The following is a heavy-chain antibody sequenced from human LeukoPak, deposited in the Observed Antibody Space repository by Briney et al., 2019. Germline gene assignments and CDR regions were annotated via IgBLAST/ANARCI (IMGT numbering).Heavy chain of an antibody. Sequence: GGSLRLSCAASGFTFSSYEMNWVRQAPGKGLEWFSYISSSGSTIYYADSVKGRFTITRDDANNSLYLQMNSLRAEDTAIYYCASSLAINYWGQGTLVTVSS. V-gene: IGHV3-48*03. CDR3: ASSLAINY. CDR1: GFTFSSYE. J-gene: IGHJ4*02. CDR2: ISSSGSTI. D-gene: IGHD5-24*01.